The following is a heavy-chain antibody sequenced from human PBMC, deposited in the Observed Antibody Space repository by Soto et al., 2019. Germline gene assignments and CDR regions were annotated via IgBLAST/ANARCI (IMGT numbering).Heavy chain of an antibody. D-gene: IGHD5-18*01. CDR1: GFTFSDYY. V-gene: IGHV3-11*06. CDR3: ARTPGDTAMRGWFDP. J-gene: IGHJ5*02. Sequence: GGSLRLSCAASGFTFSDYYMSWIRQAPGKGLEWVSYISSSSSYTNYADSVKGRFTISRDNAKNSLYLQMNSLRAEDTAVYYCARTPGDTAMRGWFDPWGQGTLVTVSS. CDR2: ISSSSSYT.